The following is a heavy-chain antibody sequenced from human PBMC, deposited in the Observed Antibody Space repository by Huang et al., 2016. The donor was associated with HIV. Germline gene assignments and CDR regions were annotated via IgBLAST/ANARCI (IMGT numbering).Heavy chain of an antibody. CDR1: GTTFSESA. CDR3: AAKIGSDGYFISRGPRSNYYSLDV. J-gene: IGHJ6*02. Sequence: QVVQSGAQVKKPGSSVSVSCKASGTTFSESAVSWVRQATGQRVEWMGGALPRDVKPKYGQDFEGRVTSTADESMTTAYMELRSLTAKDTAVYFCAAKIGSDGYFISRGPRSNYYSLDVWGQGTTVVVSS. CDR2: ALPRDVKP. D-gene: IGHD3-3*01. V-gene: IGHV1-69*13.